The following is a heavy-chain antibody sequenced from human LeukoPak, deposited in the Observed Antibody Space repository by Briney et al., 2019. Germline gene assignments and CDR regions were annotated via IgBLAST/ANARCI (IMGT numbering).Heavy chain of an antibody. V-gene: IGHV3-21*01. Sequence: GGSLRLSCVASGFSFSTHNMNWVRQAPGQGLEWVSSIGRDSSYIYYADSLKGRFTISRDDAKNSLYLQMNNLRAEDTAVYYCASHFAHWGSHLFGYWGQGTLVTVSS. CDR3: ASHFAHWGSHLFGY. D-gene: IGHD7-27*01. CDR1: GFSFSTHN. J-gene: IGHJ4*02. CDR2: IGRDSSYI.